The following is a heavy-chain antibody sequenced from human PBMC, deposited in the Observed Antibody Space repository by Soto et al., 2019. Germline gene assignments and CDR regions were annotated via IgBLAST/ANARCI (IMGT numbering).Heavy chain of an antibody. V-gene: IGHV4-59*01. CDR1: GGSISSYY. Sequence: QVQLQESGPGLVKPSETLSLTCTVSGGSISSYYWSWIRQPPGKGLEWIGYIYYSGSTNYNPSLKSRVTISVDTAKNQFSLMMSSVTAANTAVYYCARVWGYAFDYWGQGTRVTVSS. CDR2: IYYSGST. D-gene: IGHD3-16*01. J-gene: IGHJ4*02. CDR3: ARVWGYAFDY.